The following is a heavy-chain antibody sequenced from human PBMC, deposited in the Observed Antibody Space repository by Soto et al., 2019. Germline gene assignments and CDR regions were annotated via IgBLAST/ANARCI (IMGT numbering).Heavy chain of an antibody. Sequence: QVQLVQSGAEMKKPGSSVKVSCQSSGGTFNTYAMNWVRQAPGQGPVGMGDISPMFGAANYAPKLQGRLTITADESTGTSYMQSSSLTSEHTALYFCAREVQVHTPAFVYWGQGTLVTVSS. J-gene: IGHJ4*02. CDR3: AREVQVHTPAFVY. V-gene: IGHV1-69*19. CDR1: GGTFNTYA. CDR2: ISPMFGAA. D-gene: IGHD3-10*01.